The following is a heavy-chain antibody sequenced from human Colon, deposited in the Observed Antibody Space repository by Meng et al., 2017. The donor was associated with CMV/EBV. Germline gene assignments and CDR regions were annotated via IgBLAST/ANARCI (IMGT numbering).Heavy chain of an antibody. CDR2: IHDSGST. Sequence: SETLSLTCTVSGDSLSPHYWSWTRQSPGKGLEWIGFIHDSGSTIYNPSLQRRVTISVDTSKNQFSLQLNSVTAADTAIYYCARGIGGRAPLDVWGPGTTVTVPS. CDR1: GDSLSPHY. J-gene: IGHJ6*02. CDR3: ARGIGGRAPLDV. V-gene: IGHV4-59*11.